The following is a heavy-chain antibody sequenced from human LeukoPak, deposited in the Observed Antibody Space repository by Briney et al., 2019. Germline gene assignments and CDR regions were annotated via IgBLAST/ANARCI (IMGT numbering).Heavy chain of an antibody. V-gene: IGHV3-23*01. Sequence: GGSLRLSCAASGFTFSNYGMSWVRQAPGMGLEWVSAISGGAIDTYYADSVKGRFTISRDNSKSTLYLQMNSLRAEDAAVYYCASRWSGYYFYWGQGTLVTVSS. CDR3: ASRWSGYYFY. J-gene: IGHJ4*02. D-gene: IGHD3-3*01. CDR1: GFTFSNYG. CDR2: ISGGAIDT.